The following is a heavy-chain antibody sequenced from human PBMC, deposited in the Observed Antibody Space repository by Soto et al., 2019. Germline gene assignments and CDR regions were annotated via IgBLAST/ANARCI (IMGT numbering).Heavy chain of an antibody. CDR2: IIPIFGTA. J-gene: IGHJ3*02. D-gene: IGHD3-22*01. CDR3: ARGDQDIVVPRGAFDI. V-gene: IGHV1-69*13. CDR1: GGTFSSYS. Sequence: ASVNVSCKSSGGTFSSYSISWVRQAPGQGLEWMGGIIPIFGTANYAQKFQGGVTITADESTSTAYMELSSLRSEDTAVYYCARGDQDIVVPRGAFDIWGQGTMVTVSS.